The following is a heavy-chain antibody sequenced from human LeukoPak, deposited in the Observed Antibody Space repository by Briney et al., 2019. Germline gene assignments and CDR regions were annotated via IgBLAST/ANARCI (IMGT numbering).Heavy chain of an antibody. CDR1: GYTFTSYA. CDR3: ARASRIMITFGGVIALDAFDI. V-gene: IGHV7-4-1*02. J-gene: IGHJ3*02. D-gene: IGHD3-16*02. Sequence: WASVKVSCKASGYTFTSYAMNWVRQAPGQGLEWMGWINTNTGNPTYAQGFTGRFVFSLDTSVSTAYLQISSLKAEDTAVYYCARASRIMITFGGVIALDAFDIWGQGTMVTVSS. CDR2: INTNTGNP.